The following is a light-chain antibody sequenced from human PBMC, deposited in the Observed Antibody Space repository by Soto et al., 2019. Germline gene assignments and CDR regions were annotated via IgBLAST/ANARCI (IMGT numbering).Light chain of an antibody. CDR1: QSVSSN. CDR3: QQYDNWWT. V-gene: IGKV3-15*01. CDR2: AAS. J-gene: IGKJ1*01. Sequence: MVLPQSPFTLSVSPGARATLSSRASQSVSSNLAWYQQKPGQAPRVLTYAASTRATGIPDRFSGSGSGTEFTLTISSLHSEDFGVYYCQQYDNWWTFGQGTKVDIK.